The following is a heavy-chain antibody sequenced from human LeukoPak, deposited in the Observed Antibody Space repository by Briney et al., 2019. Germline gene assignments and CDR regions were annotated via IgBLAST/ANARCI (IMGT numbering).Heavy chain of an antibody. J-gene: IGHJ4*02. CDR1: GYTFTGYY. Sequence: ASVKVSCRASGYTFTGYYMHWVRQAPGQGLEWMGWINPNSGGTNYAQKFQGRVTMTRDTSISTACMELSRLRSDDTAVYYCARGGIAARLCPDYWGQGTLVTVSS. CDR2: INPNSGGT. V-gene: IGHV1-2*02. CDR3: ARGGIAARLCPDY. D-gene: IGHD6-6*01.